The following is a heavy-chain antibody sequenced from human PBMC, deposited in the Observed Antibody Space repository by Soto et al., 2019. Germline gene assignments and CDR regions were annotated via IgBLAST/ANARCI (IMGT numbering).Heavy chain of an antibody. D-gene: IGHD3-22*01. CDR3: AARDPADYYDSSGYYSDY. V-gene: IGHV4-4*02. CDR2: IYHSGST. J-gene: IGHJ4*02. Sequence: QVQLQESGPGLVKPSGTLSLTCAVSGGSISSSNWWSWVRQPPGKGLEWIGEIYHSGSTNYNPSLTIRVTISVDKSKNQFSLKLSSVTAADTAVYYCAARDPADYYDSSGYYSDYWGQGTLVTVSS. CDR1: GGSISSSNW.